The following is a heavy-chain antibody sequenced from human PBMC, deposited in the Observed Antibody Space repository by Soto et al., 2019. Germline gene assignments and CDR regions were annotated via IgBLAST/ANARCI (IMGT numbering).Heavy chain of an antibody. D-gene: IGHD6-13*01. J-gene: IGHJ5*02. CDR3: ERDRGSSWNRHWFDP. V-gene: IGHV1-18*01. CDR2: ISAYNGNT. Sequence: TAGCRYTGYVLGCVGPSQKKGLEWMGWISAYNGNTNYAQKLQGRVTMTTDTSTSTAYMELRSLRSDDTAVYYCERDRGSSWNRHWFDPWGQGTLVTVSS. CDR1: GCRYTGYV.